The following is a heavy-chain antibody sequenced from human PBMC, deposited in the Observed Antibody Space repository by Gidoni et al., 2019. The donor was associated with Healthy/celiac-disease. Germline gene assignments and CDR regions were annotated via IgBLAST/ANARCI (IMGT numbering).Heavy chain of an antibody. J-gene: IGHJ6*03. CDR3: ARDIGDYCSSTSCYWAYYYYMDV. D-gene: IGHD2-2*01. CDR1: GFTFSRYS. V-gene: IGHV3-21*01. Sequence: EVQLVESGGGLVKPGGSLRLSCAASGFTFSRYSMNWVRQAPGKGLEWVSSISSSSSYIYYADSVKGRFTISRDNAKNSLYLQMNSLRAEDTAVYYCARDIGDYCSSTSCYWAYYYYMDVWGKGTTVTVSS. CDR2: ISSSSSYI.